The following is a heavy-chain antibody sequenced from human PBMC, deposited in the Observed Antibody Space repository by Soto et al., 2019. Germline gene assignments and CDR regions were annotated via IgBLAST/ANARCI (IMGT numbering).Heavy chain of an antibody. CDR2: IHPGDSDT. V-gene: IGHV5-51*01. CDR1: GYSFTNYW. Sequence: EVHLVQSGAEVKKPGESLKISCKGSGYSFTNYWIGWVRQMPGKGLEWMGIIHPGDSDTRYSPSFQGQVTISADRSISTADLQWSSLRASDTAMYYCARRRYDLLTGYYEAPDYWGQGTLVTVSS. J-gene: IGHJ4*02. D-gene: IGHD3-9*01. CDR3: ARRRYDLLTGYYEAPDY.